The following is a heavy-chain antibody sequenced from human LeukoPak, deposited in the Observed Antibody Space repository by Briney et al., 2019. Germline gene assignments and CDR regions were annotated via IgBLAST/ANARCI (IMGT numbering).Heavy chain of an antibody. J-gene: IGHJ1*01. CDR3: ASKVGATTLSYLGYFQH. Sequence: PSETLSLTCTVSGGSISSYYWSWIRQPPGKGLEWIGEINHSGSTNYNPSLKSRVTISVDTSKNQFSLKLSSVTAADTAVYYCASKVGATTLSYLGYFQHWGQGTLVTVSS. CDR2: INHSGST. D-gene: IGHD1-26*01. V-gene: IGHV4-34*01. CDR1: GGSISSYY.